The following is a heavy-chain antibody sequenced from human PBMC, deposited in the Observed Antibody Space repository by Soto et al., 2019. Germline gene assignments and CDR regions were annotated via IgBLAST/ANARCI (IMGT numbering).Heavy chain of an antibody. J-gene: IGHJ5*02. CDR1: GFTFSSYS. V-gene: IGHV3-48*01. Sequence: PGGSLRLSCAASGFTFSSYSMNWVRQAPGKGLEWISYITSGSSTIYYADSVKGRFTISRDNAKNSLYLQMNSLRAEDTAVYFCAKSDFFCSWSYYIYTFALWGQGTLVIVSS. CDR3: AKSDFFCSWSYYIYTFAL. D-gene: IGHD3-10*02. CDR2: ITSGSSTI.